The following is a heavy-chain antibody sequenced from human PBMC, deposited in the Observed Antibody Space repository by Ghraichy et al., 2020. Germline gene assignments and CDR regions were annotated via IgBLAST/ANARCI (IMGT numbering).Heavy chain of an antibody. CDR1: GFTFSSYS. CDR3: ARDRPRLWAMVRGGDYYYYMDV. CDR2: ISSSSSYI. D-gene: IGHD3-10*01. V-gene: IGHV3-21*01. Sequence: GGSLRLSCAASGFTFSSYSMNWVRQAPGKGLEWVSSISSSSSYIYYADSVKGRFTISRDNAKNSLYLQMNSLRAEDTAVYYCARDRPRLWAMVRGGDYYYYMDVWGKGTTVTVSS. J-gene: IGHJ6*03.